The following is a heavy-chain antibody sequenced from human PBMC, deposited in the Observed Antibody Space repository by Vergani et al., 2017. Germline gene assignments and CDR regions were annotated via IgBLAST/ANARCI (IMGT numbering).Heavy chain of an antibody. J-gene: IGHJ4*02. CDR3: ARARDYGDNPQVY. Sequence: QVQLPQWGAGLLKPSETLSLTCAVYGGSFSGYYWSWIRQPPGKGLEWIGEINHSGSTNYNPSLKSRVTISVDTSKNQFSLKLSSVTAADTAVYYCARARDYGDNPQVYWGQGTLVTVSS. D-gene: IGHD4-17*01. CDR1: GGSFSGYY. CDR2: INHSGST. V-gene: IGHV4-34*01.